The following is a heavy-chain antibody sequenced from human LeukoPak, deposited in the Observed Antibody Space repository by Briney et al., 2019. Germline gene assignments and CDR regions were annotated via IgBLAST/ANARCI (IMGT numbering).Heavy chain of an antibody. Sequence: SETQTLTCAVYGGSFNGYSWSWLRQTPGKGLEWIGEIIHTGSTKYNPSLSSGVTISVDTSKNQFSLKVTYVTAADTAVYYCARADYYDSSGLDYWGQGTLVIVSS. CDR1: GGSFNGYS. CDR3: ARADYYDSSGLDY. D-gene: IGHD3-22*01. CDR2: IIHTGST. V-gene: IGHV4-34*12. J-gene: IGHJ4*02.